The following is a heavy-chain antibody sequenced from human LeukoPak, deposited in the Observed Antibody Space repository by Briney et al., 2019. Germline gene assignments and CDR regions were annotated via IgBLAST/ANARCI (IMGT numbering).Heavy chain of an antibody. CDR1: GYTFTSYD. CDR2: MNPNSGNT. CDR3: ARAVPRYWYFDL. Sequence: GASVRVSCKASGYTFTSYDINWVRQATGQGLEWMGWMNPNSGNTGYAQKFQGRVTMTRNTSISTAYMELSSLRSEDTAVYYCARAVPRYWYFDLWGRGTLVTVSS. J-gene: IGHJ2*01. V-gene: IGHV1-8*01.